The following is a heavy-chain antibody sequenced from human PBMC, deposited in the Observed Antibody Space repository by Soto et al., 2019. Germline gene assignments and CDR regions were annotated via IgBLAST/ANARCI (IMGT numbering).Heavy chain of an antibody. Sequence: SETLSLTCTVSGDSISSVDHYWSWIRQPPGKGLEWMGYIYHSGSTHYNPSLNSRLTISIDTSTNRFSLNLTSVTSADTAVYYCTTAPLRDYWGQGTLVTVSS. J-gene: IGHJ4*02. CDR1: GDSISSVDHY. CDR3: TTAPLRDY. V-gene: IGHV4-30-4*01. CDR2: IYHSGST.